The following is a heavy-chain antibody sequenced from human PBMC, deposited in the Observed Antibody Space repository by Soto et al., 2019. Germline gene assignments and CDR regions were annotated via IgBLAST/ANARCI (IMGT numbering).Heavy chain of an antibody. CDR3: ARVDDYIWGSYRYTLPGYFDY. D-gene: IGHD3-16*02. CDR1: GFTFSSYW. V-gene: IGHV3-7*01. J-gene: IGHJ4*02. CDR2: IKQDGSEK. Sequence: GGSLRLSCAASGFTFSSYWMSWVRQAPGKGLEWVANIKQDGSEKYYVDSVKGRFTISRDNAKNSLYLQMNSLRAEDTAVYYCARVDDYIWGSYRYTLPGYFDYWGQGTLVTVSS.